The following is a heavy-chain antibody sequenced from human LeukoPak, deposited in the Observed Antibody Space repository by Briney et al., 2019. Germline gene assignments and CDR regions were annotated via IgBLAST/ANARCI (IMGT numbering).Heavy chain of an antibody. V-gene: IGHV4-61*02. D-gene: IGHD6-13*01. Sequence: SETLSLTCTVSGGSISSGSYYWSWIRQPAGKGLEWIGRIYTSGSTNYNPSLKSRVTISVDTSKNQFSLKLSSVTAADTAVYYCARVLAAADYFDYWGQGTLVTVSS. J-gene: IGHJ4*02. CDR2: IYTSGST. CDR1: GGSISSGSYY. CDR3: ARVLAAADYFDY.